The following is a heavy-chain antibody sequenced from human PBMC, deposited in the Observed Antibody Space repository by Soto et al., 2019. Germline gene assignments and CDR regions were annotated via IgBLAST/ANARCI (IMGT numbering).Heavy chain of an antibody. J-gene: IGHJ4*02. CDR3: VRGNRYSSSAGWGGGFDY. CDR1: GFTFSDSG. CDR2: IWSDGSDK. Sequence: QVQLVESGGGVVQPGGSLRLSCATSGFTFSDSGMHWVRQAPGKGLEWVAVIWSDGSDKSYADSVEGRFTISRDNSKNKMYLQRNRLRAGDKAVYYCVRGNRYSSSAGWGGGFDYWGQGTLVTVSS. D-gene: IGHD6-6*01. V-gene: IGHV3-33*01.